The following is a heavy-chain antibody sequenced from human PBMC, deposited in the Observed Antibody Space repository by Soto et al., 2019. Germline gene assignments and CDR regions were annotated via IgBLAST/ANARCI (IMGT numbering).Heavy chain of an antibody. CDR3: ASTYNWNPGPFDY. CDR1: GFTVSSNY. V-gene: IGHV3-53*01. Sequence: GGSLRLSCAASGFTVSSNYMSWVRQAPGEGLEWVSVIYSGGSTYYADSVKGRFTISRDNSKNTLYLQMNSLRAEDTAVYYCASTYNWNPGPFDYWGQGTLVTVSS. D-gene: IGHD1-20*01. J-gene: IGHJ4*02. CDR2: IYSGGST.